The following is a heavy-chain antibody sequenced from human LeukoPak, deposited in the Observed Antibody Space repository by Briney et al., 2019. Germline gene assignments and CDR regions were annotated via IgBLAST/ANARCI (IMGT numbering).Heavy chain of an antibody. CDR2: INPNSGGT. V-gene: IGHV1-2*02. Sequence: ASVKVSCKASGYTFTGYYMHWVRQAPGQGLEWMGWINPNSGGTNYAQKFQGRVTMTRDTSISTAYMELSRLRSDDTAVYYCASGGPYSSSWYVYYYYYMDVWGKGTTVTVSS. CDR3: ASGGPYSSSWYVYYYYYMDV. J-gene: IGHJ6*03. CDR1: GYTFTGYY. D-gene: IGHD6-13*01.